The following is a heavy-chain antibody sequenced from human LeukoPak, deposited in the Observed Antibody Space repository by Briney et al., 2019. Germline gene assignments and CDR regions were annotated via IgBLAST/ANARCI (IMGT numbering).Heavy chain of an antibody. CDR2: IKQDGSEK. V-gene: IGHV3-7*01. CDR1: GFTFSSFR. J-gene: IGHJ4*02. Sequence: GGSLRLSCAAAGFTFSSFRMTWVRQAPGKGLEWVSIIKQDGSEKYYVDSVKGRFTISRDNAKNSLYLQMNSLRAEDTAVYYCAREFVSGSGSYLFDYWGQGTLVTVSS. D-gene: IGHD3-10*01. CDR3: AREFVSGSGSYLFDY.